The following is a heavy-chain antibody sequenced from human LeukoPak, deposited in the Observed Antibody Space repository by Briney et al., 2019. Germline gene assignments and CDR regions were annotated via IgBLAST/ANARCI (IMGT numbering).Heavy chain of an antibody. V-gene: IGHV1-69*06. D-gene: IGHD3-22*01. CDR3: ATTAPHYDSSGYYYKYFQH. CDR2: IIPIFGTA. J-gene: IGHJ1*01. CDR1: GGTFSSYA. Sequence: SVKVSCKASGGTFSSYAISWVRQAPGQGLEWMGGIIPIFGTANYAQKFQGRVTMTEDTSTHTAYMELSSLRSEDTAVYYCATTAPHYDSSGYYYKYFQHWGQGTLVTVSS.